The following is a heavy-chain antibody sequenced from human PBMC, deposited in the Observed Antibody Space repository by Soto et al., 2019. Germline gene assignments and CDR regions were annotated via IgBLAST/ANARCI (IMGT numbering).Heavy chain of an antibody. Sequence: QVQLQQWGAGLLKPSETLSLTCAVYGGSFSAYSWTWIRQPPGKGLEWIGEINHSGSTNYNPSLKSRVXXXXXXXXXXXXXXXXXXXXXXXXXXYXVRGQGVAVIESEENWFDPWGQGTPVTVSS. CDR1: GGSFSAYS. CDR3: VRGQGVAVIESEENWFDP. CDR2: INHSGST. D-gene: IGHD6-19*01. J-gene: IGHJ5*02. V-gene: IGHV4-34*01.